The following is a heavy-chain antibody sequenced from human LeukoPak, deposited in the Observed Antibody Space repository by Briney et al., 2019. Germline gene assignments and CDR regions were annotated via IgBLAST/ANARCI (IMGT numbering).Heavy chain of an antibody. CDR1: GFSISNNY. D-gene: IGHD3-9*01. V-gene: IGHV3-7*01. CDR3: AREDDILTGYYFDY. Sequence: TGGSLRLSCAASGFSISNNYMSWVRQAPGKGLEWVANIKQDGSEKYYVDSVKGRFNISRDNAKNSLYLQMNSLRAEDTAVYYCAREDDILTGYYFDYWGQGTLVTVSS. J-gene: IGHJ4*02. CDR2: IKQDGSEK.